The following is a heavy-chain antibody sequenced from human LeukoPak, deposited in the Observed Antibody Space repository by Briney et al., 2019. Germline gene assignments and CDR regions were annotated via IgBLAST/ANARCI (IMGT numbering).Heavy chain of an antibody. CDR2: IKKDGREK. J-gene: IGHJ4*02. V-gene: IGHV3-7*01. CDR1: RFSFSSYW. CDR3: AREGDY. Sequence: PGGSLRLSCAASRFSFSSYWMSWVRQAPGKGLEWVANIKKDGREKYYVDSVKGRSTISRDNAKNSLYLQMNSLRAEDTAVYYCAREGDYWGQGTLVTVSS.